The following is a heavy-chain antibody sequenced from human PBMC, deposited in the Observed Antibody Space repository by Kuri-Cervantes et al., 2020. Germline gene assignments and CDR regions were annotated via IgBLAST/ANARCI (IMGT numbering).Heavy chain of an antibody. J-gene: IGHJ5*02. CDR3: ARRRGRGYYDSSGYWFDP. V-gene: IGHV4-30-2*01. CDR2: IYHSGST. Sequence: SQTLSLTCGVSGGSISSGGYSWNWSRQPPGKGLEWIGNIYHSGSTFYNPSLKSRVTISVDRSKNQFSLKLSSLTAADTAVYYCARRRGRGYYDSSGYWFDPWGQGTLVTVSS. D-gene: IGHD3-22*01. CDR1: GGSISSGGYS.